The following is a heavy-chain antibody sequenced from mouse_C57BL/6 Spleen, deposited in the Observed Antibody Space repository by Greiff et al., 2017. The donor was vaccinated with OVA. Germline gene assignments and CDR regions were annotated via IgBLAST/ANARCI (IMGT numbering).Heavy chain of an antibody. D-gene: IGHD4-1*02. J-gene: IGHJ1*03. CDR1: GFTFSSYA. CDR2: ISSGGDYI. Sequence: EVKLMESGEGLVKPGGSLKLSCAASGFTFSSYAMSWVRQTPEKRLEWVAYISSGGDYIYYADTVKGRFTISRDNARNTLYLQMSSLKSEDTAMYYCTRPSTGTDWYFDVWSTGTPVTVSS. CDR3: TRPSTGTDWYFDV. V-gene: IGHV5-9-1*02.